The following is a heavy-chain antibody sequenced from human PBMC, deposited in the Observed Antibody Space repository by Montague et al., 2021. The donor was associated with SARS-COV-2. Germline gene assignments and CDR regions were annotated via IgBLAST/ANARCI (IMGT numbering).Heavy chain of an antibody. CDR2: INHSGST. Sequence: SETRSLTCAVYGGSFSGYYWSWIRQPPGKGLEWIGEINHSGSTNYNPSLKSRVTISVDTSKNQFSLELSSVTAADTAVYYCARGQGSPPQFNIAVALGRYYYYGMDVWGQGTTVTVSS. J-gene: IGHJ6*02. CDR3: ARGQGSPPQFNIAVALGRYYYYGMDV. CDR1: GGSFSGYY. V-gene: IGHV4-34*01. D-gene: IGHD6-19*01.